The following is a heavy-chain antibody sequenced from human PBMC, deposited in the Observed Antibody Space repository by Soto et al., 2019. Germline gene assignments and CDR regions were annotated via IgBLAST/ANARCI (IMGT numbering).Heavy chain of an antibody. J-gene: IGHJ6*02. D-gene: IGHD6-19*01. V-gene: IGHV3-30*18. CDR3: AKAHAGIAVAGYYYYYYGMDV. CDR1: GFTFSSYG. Sequence: SLRLSCAASGFTFSSYGMHWVRQAPGKGLEWVAVISYDGSNKYYADSVKGRFTISRDNSKNTLYLQMNSLRAEDTAVYYSAKAHAGIAVAGYYYYYYGMDVWGQGTTVTVSS. CDR2: ISYDGSNK.